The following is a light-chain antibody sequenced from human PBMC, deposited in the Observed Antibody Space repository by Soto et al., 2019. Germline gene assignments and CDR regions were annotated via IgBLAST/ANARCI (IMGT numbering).Light chain of an antibody. J-gene: IGLJ1*01. CDR2: DVS. V-gene: IGLV2-14*03. Sequence: QSVLTQPASVSGSPGQSITISCTGTSSGVGGYNYVSWYQQHPGKASKFMIYDVSSRPSGVSNCFSGSKSGNTASLTISGLQAEDEADYYCCSYTTSNTRQIVFGTGTKVTVL. CDR1: SSGVGGYNY. CDR3: CSYTTSNTRQIV.